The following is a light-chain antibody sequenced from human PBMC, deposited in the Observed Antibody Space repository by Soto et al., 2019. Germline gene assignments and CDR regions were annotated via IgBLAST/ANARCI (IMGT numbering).Light chain of an antibody. CDR1: QSVSNN. CDR3: QQYNNWPRGT. V-gene: IGKV3-15*01. Sequence: EIVFPQSPATLSMSLGEEGTLSVRGSQSVSNNYLAWYQQKPGQAPRLLIYGASTRATDLPARFSGSGSGTEFTLTISSLQSEDFAVYYCQQYNNWPRGTLGPGTKVDIK. J-gene: IGKJ1*01. CDR2: GAS.